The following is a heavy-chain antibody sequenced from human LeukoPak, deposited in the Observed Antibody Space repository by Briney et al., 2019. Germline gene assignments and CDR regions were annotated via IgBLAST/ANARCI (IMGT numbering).Heavy chain of an antibody. D-gene: IGHD5-18*01. CDR1: GGSISSGGYY. CDR2: IYYSGST. CDR3: ARGGGYSYGYAFDI. Sequence: SETLSLTCTVSGGSISSGGYYWSWIRQHPGTGLEWIGYIYYSGSTYYNPSLKSRVTISIDTSKNQFSLKLSSVTAADTAVFYCARGGGYSYGYAFDIWGQGTMVTVS. V-gene: IGHV4-61*08. J-gene: IGHJ3*02.